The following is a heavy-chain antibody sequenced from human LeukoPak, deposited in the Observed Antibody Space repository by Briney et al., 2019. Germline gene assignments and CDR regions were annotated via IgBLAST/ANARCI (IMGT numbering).Heavy chain of an antibody. CDR3: ARDLLQGSYRYRYYYYYMDV. J-gene: IGHJ6*03. Sequence: GASVKVSCKASGYTFTGYYMHWVRQAPGQGLEWMGWINPNSGGTNYAQKFQGRVTMTRDTSISTAYMELSRLRSDDAAVYYCARDLLQGSYRYRYYYYYMDVWGKGTTVTVSS. V-gene: IGHV1-2*02. D-gene: IGHD3-16*02. CDR1: GYTFTGYY. CDR2: INPNSGGT.